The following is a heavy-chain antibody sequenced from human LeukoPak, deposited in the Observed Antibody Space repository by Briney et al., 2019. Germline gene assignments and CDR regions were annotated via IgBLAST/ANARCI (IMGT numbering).Heavy chain of an antibody. CDR2: INSNTGGT. Sequence: ASVKVSCKASGYTFTGYYLHWVRQAPGQGLEWMGWINSNTGGTNYAQNFQGRVTMTRDTSISTAYMELSRLRSDDTAVYYCAGVSSSWTYIAFDIWGQGTMVTVSS. CDR3: AGVSSSWTYIAFDI. CDR1: GYTFTGYY. J-gene: IGHJ3*02. V-gene: IGHV1-2*02. D-gene: IGHD3-10*01.